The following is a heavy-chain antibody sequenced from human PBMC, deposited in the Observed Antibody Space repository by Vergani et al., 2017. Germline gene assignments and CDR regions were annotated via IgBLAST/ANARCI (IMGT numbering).Heavy chain of an antibody. D-gene: IGHD2-2*02. CDR2: IYYSGST. V-gene: IGHV4-30-4*01. CDR3: ARAGYCSSTSCYTSDAFDI. CDR1: GGSISSGDYY. J-gene: IGHJ3*02. Sequence: QVQLQESGPGLVKPSQTLSLTCTVSGGSISSGDYYWSWIRQPPGKGLEWIGYIYYSGSTYYNPSLKSRVTISVDTSKNQFSLKLSSVTAADTAVYYCARAGYCSSTSCYTSDAFDIWGQGTMVTVAS.